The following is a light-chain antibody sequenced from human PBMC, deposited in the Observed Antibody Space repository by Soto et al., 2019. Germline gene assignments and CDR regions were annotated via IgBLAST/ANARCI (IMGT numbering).Light chain of an antibody. Sequence: AIQLTQSPSSLSASVGDSVTITCRASQGIISALAWYQQKPGKAPKLLIYDASSLESGVPSRFSGSGSGTDFTLTISSLQPEDFATYYCQQFNSYPSVGGGTKVEIK. J-gene: IGKJ4*01. CDR2: DAS. CDR1: QGIISA. V-gene: IGKV1-13*02. CDR3: QQFNSYPS.